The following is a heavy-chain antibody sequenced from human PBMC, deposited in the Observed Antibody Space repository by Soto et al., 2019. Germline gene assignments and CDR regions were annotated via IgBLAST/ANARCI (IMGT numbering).Heavy chain of an antibody. CDR1: GYSFTSYW. J-gene: IGHJ4*02. CDR2: IDPSDSYT. CDR3: ARQPSGDYGFDY. D-gene: IGHD4-17*01. V-gene: IGHV5-10-1*01. Sequence: PGESLKISFKGSGYSFTSYWISWVRQMPGKGLEWMGRIDPSDSYTNYSPSFQGHVTISADKSISTAYLQWSSLKASDTAMYYCARQPSGDYGFDYWGQGTLVTVSS.